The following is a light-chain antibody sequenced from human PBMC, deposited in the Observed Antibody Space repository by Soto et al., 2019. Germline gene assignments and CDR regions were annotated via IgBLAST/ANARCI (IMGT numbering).Light chain of an antibody. J-gene: IGLJ1*01. CDR1: SGHSSYA. Sequence: QAVVTQSPSASASLGASVKLTCTLSSGHSSYAIAWHQQQPEKGPRYLMKLNSDGSHSKGDGIPDRLSGSISGAERYLTFSILQSEDEADYYCQTWGTGIRVFGTGTKVDRP. CDR2: LNSDGSH. V-gene: IGLV4-69*01. CDR3: QTWGTGIRV.